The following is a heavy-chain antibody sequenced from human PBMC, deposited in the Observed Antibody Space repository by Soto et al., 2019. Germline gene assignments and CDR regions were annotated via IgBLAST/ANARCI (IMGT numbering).Heavy chain of an antibody. D-gene: IGHD6-19*01. CDR3: ARDPVAGTYFDY. CDR1: GYTFISYG. V-gene: IGHV1-18*01. Sequence: QVQLVQSGAEVKKPGASVKVSCKASGYTFISYGISWVRQAPGQGLEWMGWINAFNGNTNYAQKLQGRVTMTRDTPTSTAYMELRSLRSDDTAVYYCARDPVAGTYFDYWSQGTLVTVSS. CDR2: INAFNGNT. J-gene: IGHJ4*02.